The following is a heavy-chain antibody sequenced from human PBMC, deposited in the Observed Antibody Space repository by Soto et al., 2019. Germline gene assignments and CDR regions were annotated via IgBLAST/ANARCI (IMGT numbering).Heavy chain of an antibody. J-gene: IGHJ3*02. CDR3: AKADRDLGYCSGGSCYGRPGNDAFDI. CDR2: ISGSGGST. D-gene: IGHD2-15*01. CDR1: GFTFSSYA. Sequence: GESLKISCAASGFTFSSYAMSWVRQAPGKGLEWVSAISGSGGSTYYADSVKGRFTISRDNSKNTLYLQMNSLRAEDTAVYYCAKADRDLGYCSGGSCYGRPGNDAFDIWGQGTMVTVSS. V-gene: IGHV3-23*01.